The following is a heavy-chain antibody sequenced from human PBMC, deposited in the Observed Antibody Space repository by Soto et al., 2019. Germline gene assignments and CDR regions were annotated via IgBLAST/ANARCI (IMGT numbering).Heavy chain of an antibody. V-gene: IGHV1-69*01. D-gene: IGHD2-21*02. CDR2: IIPIFGTA. CDR3: ARGAPPIVVVTARFYGMDV. Sequence: QVQLVQSGAEVKKPGSSVKVSCKASGGTFSSYAISWVRQAPGQGLEWMGGIIPIFGTANYAQKFQGRVTITADESTSTDYMELSSLRSEDTAVYYCARGAPPIVVVTARFYGMDVWGQGTTVTVSS. CDR1: GGTFSSYA. J-gene: IGHJ6*02.